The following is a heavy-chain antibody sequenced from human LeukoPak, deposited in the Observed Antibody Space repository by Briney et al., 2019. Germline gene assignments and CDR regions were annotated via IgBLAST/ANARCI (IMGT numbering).Heavy chain of an antibody. D-gene: IGHD6-13*01. J-gene: IGHJ4*02. CDR3: ARQQLVLGQNFDY. CDR2: MNPNSGNT. V-gene: IGHV1-8*01. Sequence: ASVKVSCKASGYTFTSYDINWVRQATGQGLEWMGWMNPNSGNTGYAQKFQGRVTMTRNTSISTAYMELSSLRSEDTAVYYCARQQLVLGQNFDYWGQGTLVTVSS. CDR1: GYTFTSYD.